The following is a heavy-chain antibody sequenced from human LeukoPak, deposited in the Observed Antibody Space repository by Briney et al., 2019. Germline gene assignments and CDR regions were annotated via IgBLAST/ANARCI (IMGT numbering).Heavy chain of an antibody. V-gene: IGHV3-30*04. CDR2: ISYDGSNK. CDR1: GFTFSSYA. J-gene: IGHJ4*02. Sequence: GRFLRLSCAASGFTFSSYAMHWVRQAPGKGLEWVAVISYDGSNKYYADSVKGRFTISRDNSKNTLYLQMNSLRAEDTAVYYCASMATRYYFDYWGQGTLVTVSS. CDR3: ASMATRYYFDY. D-gene: IGHD5-12*01.